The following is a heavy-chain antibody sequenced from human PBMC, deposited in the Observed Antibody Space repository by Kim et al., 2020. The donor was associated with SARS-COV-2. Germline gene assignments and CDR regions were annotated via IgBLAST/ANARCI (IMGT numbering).Heavy chain of an antibody. D-gene: IGHD4-17*01. CDR2: IRSKANSYAT. CDR1: GFTFSGSA. J-gene: IGHJ6*03. CDR3: TRRVMTTVTTSGGYYYYYFMDV. Sequence: GGSLRLSCAASGFTFSGSAMHWVRQASGKGLEWVGRIRSKANSYATAYAASVKGRFTISRDDSKNTAYLQMNSLKTEDTAVYYCTRRVMTTVTTSGGYYYYYFMDVWGKGTTVTVSS. V-gene: IGHV3-73*01.